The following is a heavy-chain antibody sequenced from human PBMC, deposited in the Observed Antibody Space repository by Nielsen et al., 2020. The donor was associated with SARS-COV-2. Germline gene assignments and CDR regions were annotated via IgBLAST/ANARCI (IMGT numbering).Heavy chain of an antibody. J-gene: IGHJ3*02. CDR3: ARVRITMIVVVDAFDI. CDR1: GGSISSGGYY. CDR2: IYYSGST. V-gene: IGHV4-31*03. Sequence: SETLSLTCTVSGGSISSGGYYWSWIRQHTGKGLEWIGYIYYSGSTYYNPSLKRRVTISVDTSKNQFSLKLSSVTAADTAVYYCARVRITMIVVVDAFDIWGQGTMVTVSS. D-gene: IGHD3-22*01.